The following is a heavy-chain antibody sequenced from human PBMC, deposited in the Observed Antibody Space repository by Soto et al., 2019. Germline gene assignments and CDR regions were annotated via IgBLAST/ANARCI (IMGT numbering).Heavy chain of an antibody. D-gene: IGHD6-19*01. CDR1: GYTFTYHV. CDR2: IIAGNGRT. Sequence: ASVKVSCRASGYTFTYHVIHWVRQTPGQSLEWLGWIIAGNGRTTYSQNFQGRVTISRDTSANTTYMELSSLRSEDTALYYCARQTLAVAGYVFDIWGQGTMVTVSS. J-gene: IGHJ3*02. V-gene: IGHV1-3*01. CDR3: ARQTLAVAGYVFDI.